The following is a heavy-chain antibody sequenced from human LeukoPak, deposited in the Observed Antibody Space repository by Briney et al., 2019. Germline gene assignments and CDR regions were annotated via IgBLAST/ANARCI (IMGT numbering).Heavy chain of an antibody. V-gene: IGHV4-59*01. Sequence: PSETLSLTCTVSGGSISSYYWSWIRQPPGKGLEWIGYIYYSGSTNYNPSLKSRVTISVDTSKNQFSLKLSSVTAADTAVYYCARDVRYCSGGSCYSGFDYWGQGTLVTVSS. J-gene: IGHJ4*02. CDR1: GGSISSYY. CDR3: ARDVRYCSGGSCYSGFDY. D-gene: IGHD2-15*01. CDR2: IYYSGST.